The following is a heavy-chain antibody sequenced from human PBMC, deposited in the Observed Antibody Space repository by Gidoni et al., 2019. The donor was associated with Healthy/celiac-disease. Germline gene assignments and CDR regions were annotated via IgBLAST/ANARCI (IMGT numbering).Heavy chain of an antibody. J-gene: IGHJ6*02. Sequence: EVQLVESGGGLVQPGGSLRLSCAASGFTFSNAWMSWVRQAPGKGVEWVGRIKSKTDCGTTDYAAPVKGRFTISRDDSKNTLYLQMNSLKTEDTAVYYCTTRYAIYYYYGMDVWGQGTTVTVSS. CDR2: IKSKTDCGTT. D-gene: IGHD3-16*01. CDR1: GFTFSNAW. V-gene: IGHV3-15*01. CDR3: TTRYAIYYYYGMDV.